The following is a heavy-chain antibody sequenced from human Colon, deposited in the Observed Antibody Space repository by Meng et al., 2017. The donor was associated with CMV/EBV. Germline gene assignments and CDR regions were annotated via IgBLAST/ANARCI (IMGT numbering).Heavy chain of an antibody. Sequence: KISCKATGGTFTSYTFSWVRQAPGQGLEWMGRVIPMTDITNYAQRFQGRLTITADKSTKTAFMELRSLRSEDTAVYYCARAARSGNPAVFYSLDLWGQGTTVTVSS. CDR2: VIPMTDIT. J-gene: IGHJ6*02. CDR3: ARAARSGNPAVFYSLDL. V-gene: IGHV1-69*02. CDR1: GGTFTSYT. D-gene: IGHD2-15*01.